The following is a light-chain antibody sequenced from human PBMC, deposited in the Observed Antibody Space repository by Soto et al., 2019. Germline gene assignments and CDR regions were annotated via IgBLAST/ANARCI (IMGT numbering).Light chain of an antibody. Sequence: EIVLTQSPATLSLSPGERATLSCRASQSVSSYLAWYQQKPGQAPRLLIYDASNRATGIPARFSGSGSGTDFTLTISSLVPEDFAVYYCQQRSNWPPVYTFGQGTKLESK. CDR3: QQRSNWPPVYT. V-gene: IGKV3-11*01. J-gene: IGKJ2*01. CDR1: QSVSSY. CDR2: DAS.